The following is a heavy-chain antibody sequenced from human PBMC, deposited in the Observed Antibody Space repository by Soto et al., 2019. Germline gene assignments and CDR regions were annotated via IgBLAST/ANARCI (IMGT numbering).Heavy chain of an antibody. CDR1: GFTFSRLA. V-gene: IGHV3-30-3*01. CDR3: VRDDY. CDR2: ISYDGSNK. J-gene: IGHJ4*02. Sequence: GGSLRLSCTASGFTFSRLAMHLVRQAPGKGLDWVAVISYDGSNKYYADSVKGRFTISRDNSKNTLYLQMNSLRPEDKAAYYCVRDDYWGQGTLVTVSS.